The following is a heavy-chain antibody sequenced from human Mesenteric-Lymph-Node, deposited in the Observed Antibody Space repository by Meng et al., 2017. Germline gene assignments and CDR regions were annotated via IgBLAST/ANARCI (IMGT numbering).Heavy chain of an antibody. V-gene: IGHV4-39*01. CDR1: GGSISSSSYY. J-gene: IGHJ4*02. CDR3: ARIAVAGTFDY. CDR2: IYYSGST. Sequence: QLQLQESGPGLVKHSETLSLTCTGSGGSISSSSYYWGWIRQPPGKGLEWIGSIYYSGSTYYNPSLKSRVTISVDTSKNQFSLKLSSVTAADTAVYYCARIAVAGTFDYWGQGTLVTVSS. D-gene: IGHD6-19*01.